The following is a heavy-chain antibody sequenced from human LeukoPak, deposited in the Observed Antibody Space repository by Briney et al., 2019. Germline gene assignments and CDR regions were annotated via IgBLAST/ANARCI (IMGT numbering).Heavy chain of an antibody. V-gene: IGHV3-74*01. D-gene: IGHD4-11*01. CDR2: INPDGSSA. CDR1: GFTFSDYW. J-gene: IGHJ4*02. CDR3: ARFKVTVTSIR. Sequence: PGGSLRLSCAASGFTFSDYWMHWVRQAPGKGLVWVSRINPDGSSASYADSVKGRFTISRDNAKNTLYLQMNSLRAEDTAVYYCARFKVTVTSIRWGQGTLVTVSS.